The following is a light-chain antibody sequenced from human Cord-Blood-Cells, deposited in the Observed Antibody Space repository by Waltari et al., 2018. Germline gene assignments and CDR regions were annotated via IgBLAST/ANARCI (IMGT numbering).Light chain of an antibody. Sequence: SYVLTQPPSVSVAPGKTARITCGGKNIGSKGVHWYQQKPGQAPVLVIYYDSDRPSGIPERFSGSNSGNTATLTISRVEAGDEADYYCQVWDSSSDHRVFGGGTKLTVL. CDR1: NIGSKG. V-gene: IGLV3-21*04. J-gene: IGLJ3*02. CDR2: YDS. CDR3: QVWDSSSDHRV.